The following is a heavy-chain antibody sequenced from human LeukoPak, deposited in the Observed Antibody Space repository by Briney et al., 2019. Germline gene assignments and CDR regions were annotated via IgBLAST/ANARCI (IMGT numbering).Heavy chain of an antibody. J-gene: IGHJ5*02. CDR2: IFYSGST. Sequence: PSETLSLTCTVSGGSISSYYWNWIRQPAGKGLEWIGYIFYSGSTNYNPSLKSRVTISVDTSKNQFSLKMSSVTAADTAVYYCARVFSYPLRAPFDPWGQGTLVTVSS. CDR1: GGSISSYY. CDR3: ARVFSYPLRAPFDP. D-gene: IGHD3-3*01. V-gene: IGHV4-59*01.